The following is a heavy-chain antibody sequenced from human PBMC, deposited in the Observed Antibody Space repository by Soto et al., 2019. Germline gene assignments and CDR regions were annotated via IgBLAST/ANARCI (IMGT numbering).Heavy chain of an antibody. V-gene: IGHV1-46*01. Sequence: ASVKVSCKASGYTFTSYYMHWVRQAPGQGLEWMGIINPSGGSTSYAQKFQGRVTMTRDTSTSTVYMELSSLRSEDTAVYYCARAPPTYYYDSSGYYSDWGQGTPVTVSS. CDR1: GYTFTSYY. CDR3: ARAPPTYYYDSSGYYSD. CDR2: INPSGGST. J-gene: IGHJ4*02. D-gene: IGHD3-22*01.